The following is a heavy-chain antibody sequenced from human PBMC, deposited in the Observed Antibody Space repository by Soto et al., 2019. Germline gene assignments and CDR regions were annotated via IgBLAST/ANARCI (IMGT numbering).Heavy chain of an antibody. V-gene: IGHV1-18*01. CDR1: GYTFTSYG. D-gene: IGHD3-10*01. CDR2: ISAYNGNT. J-gene: IGHJ4*01. CDR3: ARDRDYYKADY. Sequence: GASVKVSCKASGYTFTSYGISWVRQAPGQGLEWMGWISAYNGNTNYAQKLQGRVTMTTDTSTSTAYMELRSLRVEDTAVYYCARDRDYYKADYWGQGTLVTVSS.